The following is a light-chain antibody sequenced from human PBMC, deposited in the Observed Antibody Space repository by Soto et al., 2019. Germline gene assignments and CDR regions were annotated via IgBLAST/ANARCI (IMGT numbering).Light chain of an antibody. CDR3: CSFAGTNTFVV. CDR1: DVGAYDY. CDR2: DVT. V-gene: IGLV2-11*01. Sequence: QSGLTQPRSVSGSPGQSVTISCTGSDVGAYDYVSWYQHLPGKAPKLLIYDVTERPSGVPDRFSGSKSGNTASLTILGLQAEDEADYYCCSFAGTNTFVVFGGGTKLTVL. J-gene: IGLJ2*01.